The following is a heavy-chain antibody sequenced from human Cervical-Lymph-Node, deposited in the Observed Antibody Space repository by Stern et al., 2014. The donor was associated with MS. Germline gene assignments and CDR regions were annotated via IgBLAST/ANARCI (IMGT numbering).Heavy chain of an antibody. CDR1: GGTFSNYA. V-gene: IGHV1-69*01. Sequence: QVQLVQSGPEVKKPGSSVKVSCKASGGTFSNYAISWVRQAPGQGLEWMGGVISISDTANHEQTSQDSVTISADDSTSTAYMELSSLRSEDTAVYYCARASERSGYYADYFQYWGQGTPVTVSS. CDR3: ARASERSGYYADYFQY. CDR2: VISISDTA. J-gene: IGHJ1*01. D-gene: IGHD3-22*01.